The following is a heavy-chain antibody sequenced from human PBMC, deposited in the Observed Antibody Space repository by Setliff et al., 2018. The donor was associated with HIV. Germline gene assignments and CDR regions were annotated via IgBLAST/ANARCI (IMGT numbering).Heavy chain of an antibody. V-gene: IGHV1-24*01. CDR1: GYTFTGYY. D-gene: IGHD6-19*01. CDR3: ATYHVRSSGWYRGLDY. CDR2: FDPEDGET. Sequence: ASVKVSCKASGYTFTGYYMHWVRQAPGQGLEWMGGFDPEDGETIYAQKFQGRVTMTEDTSTDTAYMELSSLRSEDTAVYYCATYHVRSSGWYRGLDYWGQGTLVTVSS. J-gene: IGHJ4*02.